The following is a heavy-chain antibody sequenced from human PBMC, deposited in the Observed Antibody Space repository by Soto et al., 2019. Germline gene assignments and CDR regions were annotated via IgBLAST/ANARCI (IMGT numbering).Heavy chain of an antibody. CDR1: GFTFSSYA. J-gene: IGHJ4*02. V-gene: IGHV3-23*01. CDR3: AKGPFSVVVPAAMDY. CDR2: ISGSGGST. Sequence: GSLRLSCAASGFTFSSYAMSWVRQAPGKGLEWVSAISGSGGSTYYADSVKGRFTISRDNSKNTLYLQMNSLRAEDTAVYYCAKGPFSVVVPAAMDYWGQGTLVTVSS. D-gene: IGHD2-2*01.